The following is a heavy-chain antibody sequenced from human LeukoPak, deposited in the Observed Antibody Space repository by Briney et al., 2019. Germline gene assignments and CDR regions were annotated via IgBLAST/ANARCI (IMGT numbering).Heavy chain of an antibody. Sequence: SETLSLTCAVYGGSFSGYYWSWIRQPPGKGLEWIGEINHSGSTNYNPSLKSRVTISVDTSKNQFSLKLSSVTAADTAVYYCARGGIQLLLEFDYWGQGTLVTVSS. V-gene: IGHV4-34*01. D-gene: IGHD2-2*01. CDR1: GGSFSGYY. CDR3: ARGGIQLLLEFDY. J-gene: IGHJ4*02. CDR2: INHSGST.